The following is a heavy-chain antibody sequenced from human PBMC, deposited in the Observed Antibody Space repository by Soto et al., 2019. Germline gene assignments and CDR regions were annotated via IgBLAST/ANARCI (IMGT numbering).Heavy chain of an antibody. CDR3: ARGPVAINFIYYNGMDV. V-gene: IGHV4-34*01. Sequence: QVQLQQWGAGLLRASETLSLTCAVSGGSFSGYYWCRHRQPPGMGLVWYGKSNHSAYTKDNPSLKSRVTISVDTSKNQFSLKLSSVTAADTAVYYCARGPVAINFIYYNGMDVWGQGTTVTVSS. D-gene: IGHD2-15*01. CDR1: GGSFSGYY. J-gene: IGHJ6*02. CDR2: SNHSAYT.